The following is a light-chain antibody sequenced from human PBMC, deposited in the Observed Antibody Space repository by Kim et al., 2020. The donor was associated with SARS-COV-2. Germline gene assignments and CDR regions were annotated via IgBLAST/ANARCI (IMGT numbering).Light chain of an antibody. J-gene: IGKJ1*01. CDR1: QTGNHNY. CDR3: QQYGRSAA. Sequence: LAPGERATLSCRATQTGNHNYLAWYQNKPGQAPRLLIDDASTRAPGIPDRFSGSGSGTDFTLTISRLEPEDVAVYYCQQYGRSAAFGQGTKVDIK. CDR2: DAS. V-gene: IGKV3-20*01.